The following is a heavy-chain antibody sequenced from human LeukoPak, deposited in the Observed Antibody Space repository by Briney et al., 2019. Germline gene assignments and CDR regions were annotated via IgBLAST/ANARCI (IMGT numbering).Heavy chain of an antibody. CDR2: IIPIFGTA. CDR3: ARHPTIFGANWFDP. Sequence: SVKVSCKASGYTFTSYAISWVRQAPGQGLEWMGGIIPIFGTANYAQKFQGRVTITTDESTSTAYMELSSLRSEDTAVYYCARHPTIFGANWFDPWGQGTLVTVSS. CDR1: GYTFTSYA. J-gene: IGHJ5*02. D-gene: IGHD3-3*01. V-gene: IGHV1-69*05.